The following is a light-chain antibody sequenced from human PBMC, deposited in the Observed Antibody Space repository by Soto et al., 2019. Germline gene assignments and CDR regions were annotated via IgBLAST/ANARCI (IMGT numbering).Light chain of an antibody. CDR3: SSYLGSSTLSGV. Sequence: QSALTQPASVSGSPGQSITVSCTGTTSDVGGYDYVAWYQQHPGKAPKLIIYDVSSRPSGVSNRFSGSKSGNTASLTISGLQAEDEAEYYCSSYLGSSTLSGVFGTGTKLTVL. V-gene: IGLV2-14*01. J-gene: IGLJ1*01. CDR1: TSDVGGYDY. CDR2: DVS.